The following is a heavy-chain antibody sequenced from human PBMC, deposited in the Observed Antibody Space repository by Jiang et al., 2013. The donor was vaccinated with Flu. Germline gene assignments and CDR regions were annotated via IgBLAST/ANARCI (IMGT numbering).Heavy chain of an antibody. D-gene: IGHD5-12*01. Sequence: SRGLEWLGRTYYRSKWYNDYAVSVKSRITINPDTSKNQFSLQLNSVTPEDTAVYYCARGSGYDPVIYYYYYGMDVWGQGTTVTVSS. J-gene: IGHJ6*02. CDR2: TYYRSKWYN. CDR3: ARGSGYDPVIYYYYYGMDV. V-gene: IGHV6-1*01.